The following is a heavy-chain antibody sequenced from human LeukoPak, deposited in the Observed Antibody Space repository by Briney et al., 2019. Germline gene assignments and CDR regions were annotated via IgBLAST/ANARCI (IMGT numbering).Heavy chain of an antibody. J-gene: IGHJ4*02. Sequence: PGGSLRLSCAASGFSFSNYAMSWVRQAPGKGLEWVSYISSSDSTVYYADSVKGRFTISRDNAMNSLYLQMNSLRAEDTAVYYCARELDGIFDYWGQGTLVTVSS. CDR3: ARELDGIFDY. CDR2: ISSSDSTV. CDR1: GFSFSNYA. V-gene: IGHV3-48*03. D-gene: IGHD2/OR15-2a*01.